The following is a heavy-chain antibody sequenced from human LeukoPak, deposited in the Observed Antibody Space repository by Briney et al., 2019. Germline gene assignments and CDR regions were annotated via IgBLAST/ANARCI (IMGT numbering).Heavy chain of an antibody. CDR2: INAGNGNT. CDR3: ARDLIAVAGGGFDY. J-gene: IGHJ4*02. D-gene: IGHD6-19*01. CDR1: GYTFTSYA. V-gene: IGHV1-3*01. Sequence: ASVKVSCKASGYTFTSYAMHWVRQAPGQRLEWMGWINAGNGNTKYSQKFQGRVTITRDTSASAAYMELSSLRSEDTAVYYCARDLIAVAGGGFDYWGQGTLVTVSS.